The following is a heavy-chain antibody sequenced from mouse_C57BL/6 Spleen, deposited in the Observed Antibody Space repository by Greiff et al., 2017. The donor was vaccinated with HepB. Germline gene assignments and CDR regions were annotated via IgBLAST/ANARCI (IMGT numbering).Heavy chain of an antibody. Sequence: EVMLVESGEGLVKPGGSLKLSCAASGFTFSSYAMSWVRQTPEKRLEWVAYISSGGDYIYYADTVKGRFTISRDNARNTLYLQMSSLKSEDTAMYYCTREYDFYYAMDYWGQGTSVTVSS. CDR3: TREYDFYYAMDY. D-gene: IGHD2-4*01. CDR2: ISSGGDYI. J-gene: IGHJ4*01. CDR1: GFTFSSYA. V-gene: IGHV5-9-1*02.